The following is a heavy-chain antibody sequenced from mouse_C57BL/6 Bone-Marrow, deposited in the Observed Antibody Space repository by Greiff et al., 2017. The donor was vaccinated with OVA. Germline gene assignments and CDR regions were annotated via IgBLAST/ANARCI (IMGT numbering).Heavy chain of an antibody. CDR3: ARGGVMVTASYWYFDV. CDR2: IYPGSGST. V-gene: IGHV1-55*01. J-gene: IGHJ1*03. CDR1: GYTFTSYW. Sequence: QVQLQQPGAELVKPGASVKMSCKASGYTFTSYWITWVKQRPGQGLEWIGDIYPGSGSTNYNEKFKSKATLTVDTSSSTAYMQLSSLTSEDAAVYYCARGGVMVTASYWYFDVWGTGTTVTVSS. D-gene: IGHD2-2*01.